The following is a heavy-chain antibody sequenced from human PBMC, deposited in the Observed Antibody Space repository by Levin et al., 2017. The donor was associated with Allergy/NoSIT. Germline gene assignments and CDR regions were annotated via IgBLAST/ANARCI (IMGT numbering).Heavy chain of an antibody. CDR2: ISGIGDST. V-gene: IGHV3-23*01. CDR3: ARRYSSSWYEPNFDY. Sequence: GESLKISCAASGFTFSSYAMSWVRQAPGKGLEWVSGISGIGDSTHYPGSVQGRFTISRDNSKNTLPLQMNSLRAEDTDVYYCARRYSSSWYEPNFDYWGQGTLVTVSS. CDR1: GFTFSSYA. D-gene: IGHD6-13*01. J-gene: IGHJ4*02.